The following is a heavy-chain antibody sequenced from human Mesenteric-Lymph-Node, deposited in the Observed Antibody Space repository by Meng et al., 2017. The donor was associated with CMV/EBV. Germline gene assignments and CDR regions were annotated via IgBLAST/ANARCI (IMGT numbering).Heavy chain of an antibody. CDR2: VSSGGGAT. J-gene: IGHJ4*02. Sequence: GSLKISCAASGFTFSSYAMSWVRQAPGKGLEWVSTVSSGGGATYYTDSVKGRFTISRDNSKNTLYLHMNSLRAEDTAVFYCARPTYYYDGSGYYYWGQGTLVTVSS. D-gene: IGHD3-22*01. CDR3: ARPTYYYDGSGYYY. CDR1: GFTFSSYA. V-gene: IGHV3-23*01.